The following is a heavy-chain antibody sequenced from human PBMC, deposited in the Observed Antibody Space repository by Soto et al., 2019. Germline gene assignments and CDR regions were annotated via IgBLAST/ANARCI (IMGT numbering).Heavy chain of an antibody. D-gene: IGHD4-4*01. Sequence: GGSLRLSCVASGFTFSYYTMNWVRQAPGEGPEWVSSISSTSSYIYYADSVEGRFTISRDNAKNSLYLQMNSLRAGDTARYYCARADYSNSDWFAPWGQGTLVTVSS. CDR1: GFTFSYYT. V-gene: IGHV3-21*01. CDR3: ARADYSNSDWFAP. CDR2: ISSTSSYI. J-gene: IGHJ5*02.